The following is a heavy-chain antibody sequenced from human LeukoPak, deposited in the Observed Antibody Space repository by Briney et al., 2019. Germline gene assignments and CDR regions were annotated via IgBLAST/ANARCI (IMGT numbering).Heavy chain of an antibody. Sequence: ASVKVSCKASGYTFTSYYIHWVQQAPGQGLEWMGIINPAGGSTTYAQKFQGSRLTLTRDTSTSTVYMELSSLRSEDTAVYYCARGRGVHDSHTYDYFDYWGQGSLVTVSS. D-gene: IGHD3-22*01. V-gene: IGHV1-46*01. CDR1: GYTFTSYY. CDR3: ARGRGVHDSHTYDYFDY. CDR2: INPAGGST. J-gene: IGHJ4*02.